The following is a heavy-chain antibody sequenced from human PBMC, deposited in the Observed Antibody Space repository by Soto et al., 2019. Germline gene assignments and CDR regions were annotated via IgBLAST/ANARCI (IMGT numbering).Heavy chain of an antibody. CDR1: GLTFNSYG. CDR2: MSHDGKNK. J-gene: IGHJ4*02. Sequence: GGSLRLSCAAAGLTFNSYGRHWVRQSPGKGLEWVAFMSHDGKNKNYVDSVKGRFTISRDNSKNTLYLQMDSLRPEDTALYYCVKDYDRTWSFDYWGQGTLVTVSS. CDR3: VKDYDRTWSFDY. V-gene: IGHV3-30*18. D-gene: IGHD3-3*01.